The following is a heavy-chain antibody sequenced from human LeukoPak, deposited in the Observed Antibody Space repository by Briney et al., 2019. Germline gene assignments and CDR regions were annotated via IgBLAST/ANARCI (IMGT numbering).Heavy chain of an antibody. CDR2: IYSGGST. D-gene: IGHD6-19*01. J-gene: IGHJ3*02. Sequence: GGSLRLSCAASGFTVSSNYMSRVRQAPGKGLEWVSVIYSGGSTYYAVSVKGRFTISRDNSKNTLYLQMNSLRAEDTAVYYCARGGSRYSSGWYKVLDAFDIWGQGTMVTVSS. CDR3: ARGGSRYSSGWYKVLDAFDI. V-gene: IGHV3-53*01. CDR1: GFTVSSNY.